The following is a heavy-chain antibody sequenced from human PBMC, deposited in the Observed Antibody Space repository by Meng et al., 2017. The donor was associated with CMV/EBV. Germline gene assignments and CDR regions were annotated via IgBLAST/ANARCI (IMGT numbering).Heavy chain of an antibody. Sequence: SETLSLTCAVYGGSFSGYYWSWIRQPPGKGLGWIGEINHSGSTNYNPSLKSRVTISVDTSKNHFSLKLSAVTAADTAVSYCAREGSSGPLDYWGQGTLVTVSS. CDR1: GGSFSGYY. J-gene: IGHJ4*02. CDR2: INHSGST. D-gene: IGHD6-6*01. V-gene: IGHV4-34*01. CDR3: AREGSSGPLDY.